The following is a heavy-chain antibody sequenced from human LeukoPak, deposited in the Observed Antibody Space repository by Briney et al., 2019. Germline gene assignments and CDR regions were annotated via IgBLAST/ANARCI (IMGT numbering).Heavy chain of an antibody. D-gene: IGHD1-14*01. J-gene: IGHJ6*03. V-gene: IGHV4-61*08. CDR3: ARDFTGNYYYMDV. CDR2: IYYSGST. Sequence: PSGTLSLTCTVSGGSISSGDYYWSWIRQPPGKGLEWIGYIYYSGSTNYNPSLKSRVTISVDTSKNQFSLKLSSVTAADTAVYYCARDFTGNYYYMDVWGKGTTVTVSS. CDR1: GGSISSGDYY.